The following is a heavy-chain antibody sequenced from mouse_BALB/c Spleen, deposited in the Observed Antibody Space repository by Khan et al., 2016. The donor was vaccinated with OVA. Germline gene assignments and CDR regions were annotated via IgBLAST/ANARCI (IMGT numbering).Heavy chain of an antibody. Sequence: VQFQESGPGLVAPSQSLSITCTVSGFSLTSYGVNWVRQPPGEGLEWLGVIWGDGSTNYHSTLKSRLIISKDSSKRQVFLTLNSLQTDDTATYYCAKFTPDYYSMDYWGQGTSVTVST. CDR3: AKFTPDYYSMDY. CDR1: GFSLTSYG. V-gene: IGHV2-3*01. D-gene: IGHD1-1*01. J-gene: IGHJ4*01. CDR2: IWGDGST.